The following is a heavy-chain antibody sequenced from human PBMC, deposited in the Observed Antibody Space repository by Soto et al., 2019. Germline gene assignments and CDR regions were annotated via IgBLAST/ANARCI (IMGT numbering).Heavy chain of an antibody. CDR1: GGSISSSSYY. CDR2: IYYIGCT. CDR3: ARHNIVVVPANHWFDP. V-gene: IGHV4-39*01. D-gene: IGHD2-2*01. Sequence: QLQLQESGPGLVKPSETLSLTCTVSGGSISSSSYYWGWIRQPPGKGLEWIGCIYYIGCTYYNPSLKSRVTISVDTSKNQFSLKLSSVTAADTAVYYCARHNIVVVPANHWFDPWGQGTLVTVSS. J-gene: IGHJ5*02.